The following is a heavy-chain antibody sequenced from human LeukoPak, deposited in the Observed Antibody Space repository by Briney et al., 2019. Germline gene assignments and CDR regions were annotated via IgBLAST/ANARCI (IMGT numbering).Heavy chain of an antibody. V-gene: IGHV3-66*01. J-gene: IGHJ4*02. CDR2: IYSGGST. CDR3: ARAHSSGWYAGV. CDR1: GFTFSDYY. Sequence: PGGSLRLSCAASGFTFSDYYMSWIRQAPGKGLEWVSVIYSGGSTYYADSVKGRFTISRDNSKNTLYLQMNSLRAEDTAVYYCARAHSSGWYAGVWGQGTLVTVSS. D-gene: IGHD6-19*01.